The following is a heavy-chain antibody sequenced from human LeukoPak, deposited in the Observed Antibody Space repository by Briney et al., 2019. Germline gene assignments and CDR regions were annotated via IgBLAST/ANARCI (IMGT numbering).Heavy chain of an antibody. V-gene: IGHV4-31*03. Sequence: SETLSLTCTVSGGSISSGGYYWSWIRQHPGKGLEWIGYIYYSGSTYYNPSLKSRVTISVDTSKNQFSLKLSSVTAADTAVYYCARDRGTAGKREPNWFDPWGQGTLVTVSS. J-gene: IGHJ5*02. CDR2: IYYSGST. CDR3: ARDRGTAGKREPNWFDP. D-gene: IGHD1-14*01. CDR1: GGSISSGGYY.